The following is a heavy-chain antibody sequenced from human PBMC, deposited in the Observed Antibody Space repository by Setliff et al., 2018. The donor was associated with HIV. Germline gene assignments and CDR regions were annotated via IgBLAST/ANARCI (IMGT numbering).Heavy chain of an antibody. CDR1: GGSISSGSYF. CDR2: IYTSGST. J-gene: IGHJ6*03. CDR3: ARGLMSYNFWGGRNDYHYMDV. Sequence: SETLSLTCTVSGGSISSGSYFWTWIRQPAGKGLEWIGRIYTSGSTNYSPSLKSRVTISVDTSKNQFSLKLSSVTAADTAVYYCARGLMSYNFWGGRNDYHYMDVWGKGTTVTVSS. D-gene: IGHD3-3*01. V-gene: IGHV4-61*02.